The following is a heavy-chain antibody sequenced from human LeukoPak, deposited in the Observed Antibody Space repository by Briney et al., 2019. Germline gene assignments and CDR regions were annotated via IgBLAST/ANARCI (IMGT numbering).Heavy chain of an antibody. CDR2: ISRGASRT. D-gene: IGHD5-18*01. V-gene: IGHV3-74*01. CDR3: ARGGSDTAMAHDY. CDR1: GFTFSNHW. J-gene: IGHJ4*02. Sequence: GGSLRLSCAASGFTFSNHWMHWVCQAPGKGLMWVSRISRGASRTDYADSVKGRFTISRDDAKNTLYLQVNSLRVEDTGVYFCARGGSDTAMAHDYWGQGILVTVSS.